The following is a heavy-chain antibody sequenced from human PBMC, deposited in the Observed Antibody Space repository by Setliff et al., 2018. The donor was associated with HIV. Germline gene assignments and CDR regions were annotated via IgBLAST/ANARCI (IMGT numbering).Heavy chain of an antibody. D-gene: IGHD3-22*01. CDR1: GFTFGDYA. V-gene: IGHV3-49*04. CDR2: IRSKAYGGTT. J-gene: IGHJ3*02. CDR3: TRVGYYDSSAQRGPAFDI. Sequence: SLKISCTASGFTFGDYAMSWVRQAPGKGLEWVGFIRSKAYGGTTEYAASVKGRFTISRDDSKSIAYLQMNSLKTEDTAVYYCTRVGYYDSSAQRGPAFDIWGQGTMVTVSS.